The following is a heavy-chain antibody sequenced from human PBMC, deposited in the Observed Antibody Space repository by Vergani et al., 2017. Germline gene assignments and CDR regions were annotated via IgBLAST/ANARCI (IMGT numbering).Heavy chain of an antibody. Sequence: MQLVESGGGVIQPGGSLRLSCVASGFTFSSHAMIWVRQGHGQGLEWVSSIKNTGDSTHYADSVKGRFTISRDNSKNTLYLQMNSLRVEDTAVYYCGRGSDNYNWGQGTLVTVSS. V-gene: IGHV3-23*04. D-gene: IGHD5-24*01. CDR3: GRGSDNYN. J-gene: IGHJ4*02. CDR2: IKNTGDST. CDR1: GFTFSSHA.